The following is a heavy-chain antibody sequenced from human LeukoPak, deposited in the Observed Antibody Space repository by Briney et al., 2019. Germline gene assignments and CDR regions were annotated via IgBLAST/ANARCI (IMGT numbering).Heavy chain of an antibody. D-gene: IGHD5-12*01. CDR2: INPNSGGT. J-gene: IGHJ4*02. CDR3: ARDQVATGEDY. CDR1: GYTFTSYG. V-gene: IGHV1-2*02. Sequence: ASVKVSCKASGYTFTSYGISWVRQAPGQGLEWMGWINPNSGGTNYAQKFQGRVTMTRDTSISTAYMELSRLRFDDTAVYYCARDQVATGEDYWGQGTLVTVSS.